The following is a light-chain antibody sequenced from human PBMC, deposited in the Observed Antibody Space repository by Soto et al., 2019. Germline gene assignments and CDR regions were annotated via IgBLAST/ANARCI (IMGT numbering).Light chain of an antibody. CDR1: RGISNY. Sequence: DIPMTQSPSSLSASVGDRVTITCRASRGISNYLAWYQQKPGKVPKLLIYAASTLQSGVPSRFSGSGSGTDFTLTISSLQPEDVATYYCQKYNSAPLSLTFGGGTKVEIK. CDR2: AAS. V-gene: IGKV1-27*01. CDR3: QKYNSAPLSLT. J-gene: IGKJ4*01.